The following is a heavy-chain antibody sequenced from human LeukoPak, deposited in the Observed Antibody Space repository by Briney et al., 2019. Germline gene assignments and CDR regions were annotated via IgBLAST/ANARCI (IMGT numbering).Heavy chain of an antibody. CDR2: ISWNSGSI. V-gene: IGHV3-9*01. Sequence: GGSLRLSCAASGFTFDDYAMHWVRQAPGKGLEWVSGISWNSGSIGYADSVKGRFTISRDNAKNSLYLQMNSLRAEDTAVYYCAKDRAPFPPDYWGQGTLVTVSS. CDR3: AKDRAPFPPDY. CDR1: GFTFDDYA. D-gene: IGHD2/OR15-2a*01. J-gene: IGHJ4*02.